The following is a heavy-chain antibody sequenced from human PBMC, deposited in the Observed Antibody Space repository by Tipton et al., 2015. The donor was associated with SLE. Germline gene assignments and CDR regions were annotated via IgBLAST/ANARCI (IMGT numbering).Heavy chain of an antibody. CDR1: GGSISSDGYS. CDR2: IYHSGSS. CDR3: ARGPYFYDRSGFFDY. V-gene: IGHV4-30-2*01. D-gene: IGHD3-22*01. Sequence: LRLSCAVSGGSISSDGYSWSWIRQPPGKGLEWIGYIYHSGSSYYNPSLKSRVTISVDRSKNQFSLKLTSVTAADTALYYCARGPYFYDRSGFFDYRGPGTLVTVSS. J-gene: IGHJ4*02.